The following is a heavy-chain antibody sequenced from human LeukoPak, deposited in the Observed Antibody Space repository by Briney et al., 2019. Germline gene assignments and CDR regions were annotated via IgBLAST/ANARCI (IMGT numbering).Heavy chain of an antibody. D-gene: IGHD4-17*01. V-gene: IGHV3-64D*06. CDR2: ISSNGGST. Sequence: PGGSVRLSCSASGVTFSSYAMHWVRQAPGKGLEYVSSISSNGGSTYYAHSVKGRFTISRDNSKNSLYLQMSRLRAEDTAVYSCVKGFGDYPLGAFDIWGQGTMVTVSS. CDR1: GVTFSSYA. J-gene: IGHJ3*02. CDR3: VKGFGDYPLGAFDI.